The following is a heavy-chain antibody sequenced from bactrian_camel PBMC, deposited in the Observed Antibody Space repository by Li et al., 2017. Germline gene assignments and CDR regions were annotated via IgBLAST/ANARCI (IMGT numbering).Heavy chain of an antibody. CDR1: GFTFRNYA. J-gene: IGHJ4*01. Sequence: VQLVESGGGLVQPGGSLRLSCEASGFTFRNYAMSWVRQAPGKGLEWVSIIYANVVTTHYADSVKGRFTISRDNNKNTVYLQLNSLKTEDMAMYYCATFTSWVGDFWGQGTQVTVS. V-gene: IGHV3S40*01. CDR3: ATFTSWVGDF. CDR2: IYANVVTT. D-gene: IGHD6*01.